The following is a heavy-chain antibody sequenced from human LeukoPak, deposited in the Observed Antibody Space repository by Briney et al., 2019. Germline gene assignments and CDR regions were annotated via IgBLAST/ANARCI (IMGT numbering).Heavy chain of an antibody. J-gene: IGHJ4*02. CDR1: GFTFSSYA. Sequence: PGGSLRLSCAASGFTFSSYAMSWVRQAPGKGLEWVSAISGSGGSTYYADSVKGRFTISRDNSNNTLYLQMNSLRAEDTAVYYCAKPIVVVNAYYFDYWGQGTLVTVSS. V-gene: IGHV3-23*01. CDR2: ISGSGGST. D-gene: IGHD3-22*01. CDR3: AKPIVVVNAYYFDY.